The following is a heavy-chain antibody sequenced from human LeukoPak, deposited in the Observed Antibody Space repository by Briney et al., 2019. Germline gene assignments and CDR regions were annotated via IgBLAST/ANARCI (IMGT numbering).Heavy chain of an antibody. D-gene: IGHD6-19*01. CDR3: ARGRRHPPKAVAGRGRLDWFDP. CDR1: GGSISSYY. CDR2: IYYSGST. V-gene: IGHV4-59*12. J-gene: IGHJ5*02. Sequence: SETLSLTCTVSGGSISSYYWGWIRQPPGKGLEWIGYIYYSGSTNYNPSLKNRVTISVDTSKNQFSLKLSSVTAADTAVYYCARGRRHPPKAVAGRGRLDWFDPWGQGTLVTVSS.